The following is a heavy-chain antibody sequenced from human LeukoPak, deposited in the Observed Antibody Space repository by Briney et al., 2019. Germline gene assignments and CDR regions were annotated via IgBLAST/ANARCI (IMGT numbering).Heavy chain of an antibody. CDR2: IYYSGST. J-gene: IGHJ5*02. Sequence: SETLSLTCTVSGGSISSHYWSWIRQPPGKGLEWIGYIYYSGSTNYNPSLKSRVTISVDTSKNQFSLKLSSMTAADTAVYYCARAPTYYDFWSGYYLYSWFDPWGQGTLVTVSS. V-gene: IGHV4-59*11. CDR1: GGSISSHY. D-gene: IGHD3-3*01. CDR3: ARAPTYYDFWSGYYLYSWFDP.